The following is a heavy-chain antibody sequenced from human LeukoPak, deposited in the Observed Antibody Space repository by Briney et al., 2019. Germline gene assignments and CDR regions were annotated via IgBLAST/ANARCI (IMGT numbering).Heavy chain of an antibody. Sequence: SVKVSCKASGGTFNSYAIRWVRQAPGEGREWMGGIIVIFGTAKYTQKFEGRVTITADKSTSTAYMELSSLRSEDTAVYYCARDSGADIVVVPAASDYWGQGTLVTVSS. V-gene: IGHV1-69*06. D-gene: IGHD2-2*01. CDR2: IIVIFGTA. CDR1: GGTFNSYA. CDR3: ARDSGADIVVVPAASDY. J-gene: IGHJ4*02.